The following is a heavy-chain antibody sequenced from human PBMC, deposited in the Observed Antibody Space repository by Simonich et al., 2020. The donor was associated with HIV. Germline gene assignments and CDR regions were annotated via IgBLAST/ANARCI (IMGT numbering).Heavy chain of an antibody. J-gene: IGHJ6*03. CDR1: GGSFSGYY. D-gene: IGHD3-22*01. CDR3: VRGFHPDYYDSSGYYEDYYYYYYMDV. CDR2: INHSGRT. V-gene: IGHV4-34*01. Sequence: QVQLQQWGAGLLKPSETLSLTCAVYGGSFSGYYWSWIRQPPGKGLEWIGEINHSGRTTYIPSRKSRVTISVDTSKNQFSLKLSSVTAADTAVYYCVRGFHPDYYDSSGYYEDYYYYYYMDVWGKGTTVTVSS.